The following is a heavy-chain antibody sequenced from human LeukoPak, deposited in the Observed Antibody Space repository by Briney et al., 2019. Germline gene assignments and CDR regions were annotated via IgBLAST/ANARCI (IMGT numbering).Heavy chain of an antibody. J-gene: IGHJ4*02. CDR2: ISGSGGST. D-gene: IGHD6-19*01. CDR1: GFTFSSYA. V-gene: IGHV3-23*01. CDR3: AAQQWLVSTVDY. Sequence: PGGSLRLSCAASGFTFSSYAMSWVRQAPGKGLEWVSAISGSGGSTYYADSVKGRFTISRDNSKNTLYLQMNSLRAGDTAVYYCAAQQWLVSTVDYWGQGTLVTVSS.